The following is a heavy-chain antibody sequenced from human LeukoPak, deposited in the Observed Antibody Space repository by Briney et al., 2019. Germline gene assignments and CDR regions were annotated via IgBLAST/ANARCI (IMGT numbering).Heavy chain of an antibody. D-gene: IGHD5-18*01. CDR3: AGIQLWLRY. CDR2: IDASGSST. J-gene: IGHJ4*02. Sequence: PGGSLRLSCAASGSTFSTYAMTWVRQAPGKGLEWVSTIDASGSSTYYADSVKGRFTISRDNSKNTLYLQMNSLRAEDTAVYYCAGIQLWLRYWGQGSLVTVSS. V-gene: IGHV3-23*01. CDR1: GSTFSTYA.